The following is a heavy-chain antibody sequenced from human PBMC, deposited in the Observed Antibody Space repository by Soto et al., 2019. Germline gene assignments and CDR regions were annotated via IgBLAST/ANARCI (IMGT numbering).Heavy chain of an antibody. V-gene: IGHV1-69*01. Sequence: QVQLVQSGAEVKMPGSSVRVSCKASGGSFSKYGISWVRQAPGQGLEWMGGIIPMFGIGNYAEKFLGRVTITADESTSTSHIELSSPRSDHTAVDSCSRRYRENYCYAMDVWGQGTAVTVSS. D-gene: IGHD1-26*01. CDR1: GGSFSKYG. J-gene: IGHJ6*01. CDR3: SRRYRENYCYAMDV. CDR2: IIPMFGIG.